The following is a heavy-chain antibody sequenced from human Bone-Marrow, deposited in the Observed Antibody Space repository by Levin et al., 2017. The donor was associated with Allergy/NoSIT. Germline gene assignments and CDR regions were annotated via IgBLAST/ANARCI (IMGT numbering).Heavy chain of an antibody. J-gene: IGHJ6*02. V-gene: IGHV3-21*01. Sequence: GESLKISCAASGFTFSSYSMNWVRQAPGKGLEWVSSISSSSSYIYYADSVKGRFTISRDNAKNSLYLQMNSLRAEDTAVYYCARDVEGAMWELRDYYYGMDVWGQGTTVTVSS. CDR2: ISSSSSYI. CDR1: GFTFSSYS. CDR3: ARDVEGAMWELRDYYYGMDV. D-gene: IGHD1-26*01.